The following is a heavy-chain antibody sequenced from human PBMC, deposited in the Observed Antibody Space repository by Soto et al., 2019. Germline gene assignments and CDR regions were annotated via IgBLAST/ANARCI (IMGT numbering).Heavy chain of an antibody. J-gene: IGHJ5*02. D-gene: IGHD1-7*01. CDR3: AHRPHWNWRNNWFDP. CDR2: IYWDDDK. Sequence: SGPTLVNPTQTLTLTCTFSGFSLSTSGVGVGWIRQPPRKALEWLALIYWDDDKRYSPSLKSRLTITKDTSKNQVVLTMTNMDPVDTATYYCAHRPHWNWRNNWFDPWGQGTLVTVSS. CDR1: GFSLSTSGVG. V-gene: IGHV2-5*02.